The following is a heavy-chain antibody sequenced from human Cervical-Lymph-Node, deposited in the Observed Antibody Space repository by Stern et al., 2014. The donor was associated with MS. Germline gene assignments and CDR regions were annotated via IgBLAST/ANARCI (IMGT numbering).Heavy chain of an antibody. CDR1: GFSLSSTGMR. D-gene: IGHD4-11*01. CDR3: ARMTTDYYFGMDV. V-gene: IGHV2-70*04. J-gene: IGHJ6*02. CDR2: IDWDDAK. Sequence: QVTLRESGPALVKPTQTLTLTCTFSGFSLSSTGMRVSWIRQPPGKALEWLARIDWDDAKFYSTSLKTRLTISKDTSKKQVVLTMTNMDPVDTATYYCARMTTDYYFGMDVWGQGTTVTVSS.